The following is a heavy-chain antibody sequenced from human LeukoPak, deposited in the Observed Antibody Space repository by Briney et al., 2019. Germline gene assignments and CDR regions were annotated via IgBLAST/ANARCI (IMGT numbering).Heavy chain of an antibody. CDR2: IIPIFGTA. D-gene: IGHD5-12*01. J-gene: IGHJ5*02. Sequence: SVKVSCKACGGTFSSYAIRWVRQAPGQGLEWMGGIIPIFGTANYAQKFQGRVTITADKSTSTAYMELSSLRSEDTAVYYCARYSGYDYLRWFDPWGQGTLVTVSS. CDR3: ARYSGYDYLRWFDP. CDR1: GGTFSSYA. V-gene: IGHV1-69*06.